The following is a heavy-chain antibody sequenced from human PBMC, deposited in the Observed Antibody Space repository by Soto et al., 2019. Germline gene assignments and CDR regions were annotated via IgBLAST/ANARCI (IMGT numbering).Heavy chain of an antibody. Sequence: QVQLVESGGGLVKPGGSLRLSCAASVFTFSDYYMSWIRQAPGKGLEWVSYIGSGSGYTNYADSVKGRFTISRDNAKNSLYVQMNSLKAEDTAVYYCARSAYYGMDVWGQGTTVTVS. V-gene: IGHV3-11*05. CDR1: VFTFSDYY. J-gene: IGHJ6*02. CDR2: IGSGSGYT. CDR3: ARSAYYGMDV.